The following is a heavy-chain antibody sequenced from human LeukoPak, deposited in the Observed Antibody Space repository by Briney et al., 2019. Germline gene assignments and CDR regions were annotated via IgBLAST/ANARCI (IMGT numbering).Heavy chain of an antibody. D-gene: IGHD6-19*01. CDR1: GFTVSSNY. J-gene: IGHJ4*02. CDR2: IYSGGRT. CDR3: ARGIVVAGSVDY. Sequence: PGGSLRLSCIASGFTVSSNYMSWVRQAPGKGLGWVSVIYSGGRTYYADSVKGRFTISRDNSKNSLYLQMNSLRVEDTAVYYCARGIVVAGSVDYWGQGTLVTVSS. V-gene: IGHV3-66*01.